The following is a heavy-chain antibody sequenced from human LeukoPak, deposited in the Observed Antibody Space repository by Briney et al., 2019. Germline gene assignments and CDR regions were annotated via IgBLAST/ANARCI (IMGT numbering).Heavy chain of an antibody. CDR3: ARALVGLDAFDI. CDR1: GGSISSYY. CDR2: IYYSGST. J-gene: IGHJ3*02. D-gene: IGHD2-15*01. Sequence: SETLSLTCTVSGGSISSYYWSWIRQPPGKELEWIGYIYYSGSTNYNPSLKSRVTISVDTSKNQFSLKLSSVTAADTAVYYCARALVGLDAFDIWGQGTMVTVSS. V-gene: IGHV4-59*01.